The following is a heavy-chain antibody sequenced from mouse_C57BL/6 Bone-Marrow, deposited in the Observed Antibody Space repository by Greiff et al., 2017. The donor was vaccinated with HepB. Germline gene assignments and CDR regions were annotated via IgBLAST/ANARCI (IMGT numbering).Heavy chain of an antibody. J-gene: IGHJ4*01. CDR3: SRGVVAEVYAMVD. V-gene: IGHV1-56*01. CDR2: IFPGSGST. D-gene: IGHD1-1*01. CDR1: GYTFTSHW. Sequence: QVQLQQSGPELVRPGASVKISCKAPGYTFTSHWMQWVRQRPGQGLEWIGEIFPGSGSTYYNEKFKGKATLTVDTSSSTAYMKLSSLPSEDSAVYYCSRGVVAEVYAMVDWGQGTSVTVSS.